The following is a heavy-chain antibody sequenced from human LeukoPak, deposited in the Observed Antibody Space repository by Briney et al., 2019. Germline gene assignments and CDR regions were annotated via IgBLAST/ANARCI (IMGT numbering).Heavy chain of an antibody. J-gene: IGHJ4*02. CDR2: ISYDGSNK. CDR1: GFTFSSYG. V-gene: IGHV3-30*18. Sequence: HPGGSLRLSCAASGFTFSSYGMHWVRQAPGKGLEWVAVISYDGSNKYYADSVKGRFTISRDNSKNTLYLQMNSLRAEDTAVYYCAKDPPMPTIWGQGTLVTVSS. CDR3: AKDPPMPTI. D-gene: IGHD2-2*01.